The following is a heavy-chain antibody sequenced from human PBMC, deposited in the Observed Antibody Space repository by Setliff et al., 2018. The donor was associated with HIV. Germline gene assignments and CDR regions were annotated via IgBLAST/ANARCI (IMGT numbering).Heavy chain of an antibody. Sequence: ASVKVSCKASGDTNPSDAISWVRQAPGQGLEWMGWISGYNGNTKYAQNFHGRVTMTRDTSISTAYMELSRLRSDDTAVFYCARGPQSYVDVVPTIGRYYFDYWGQGTLVTVS. CDR3: ARGPQSYVDVVPTIGRYYFDY. CDR1: GDTNPSDA. CDR2: ISGYNGNT. J-gene: IGHJ4*02. D-gene: IGHD5-12*01. V-gene: IGHV1-18*01.